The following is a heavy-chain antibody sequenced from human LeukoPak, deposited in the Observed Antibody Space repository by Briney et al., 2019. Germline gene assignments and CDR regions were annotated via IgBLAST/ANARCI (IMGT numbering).Heavy chain of an antibody. V-gene: IGHV1-8*01. Sequence: SVKVSCKASGYTFTSYDINWVRQATGQGLEWMGWMNPNSGNTGYAQKFQGRVTMTRNTSISTAYMEPSSLRSEDTAVYYCARGFYRRYYDFWSGYRDFDYWGQGTLVTVSS. D-gene: IGHD3-3*01. CDR1: GYTFTSYD. CDR3: ARGFYRRYYDFWSGYRDFDY. CDR2: MNPNSGNT. J-gene: IGHJ4*02.